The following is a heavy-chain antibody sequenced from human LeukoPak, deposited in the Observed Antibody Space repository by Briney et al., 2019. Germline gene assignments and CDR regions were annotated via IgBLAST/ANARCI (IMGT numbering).Heavy chain of an antibody. CDR3: ARGTGQVDY. V-gene: IGHV3-11*04. D-gene: IGHD1-14*01. J-gene: IGHJ4*02. Sequence: GRSLRLSCAASGFSFSDYYMSWIRQAPGKGLEWVSYISNSGDNIYYAESVKGRFTISRDNAKNSLYLQMNSLRAEDTAVYYCARGTGQVDYWGQGTLVTVSS. CDR1: GFSFSDYY. CDR2: ISNSGDNI.